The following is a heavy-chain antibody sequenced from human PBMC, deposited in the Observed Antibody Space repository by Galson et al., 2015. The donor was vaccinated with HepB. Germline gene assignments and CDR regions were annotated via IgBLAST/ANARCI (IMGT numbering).Heavy chain of an antibody. CDR1: GFTFSSYS. J-gene: IGHJ3*02. V-gene: IGHV3-48*01. CDR2: ISSSSSTI. Sequence: SLRLSCAASGFTFSSYSMNWVRQAPGKGLEWVSYISSSSSTIYYADSVKGRFTISRDNAKNSLYLQMNSLRAEDTAVYYCARRHYDSSGYYSDAFDIWGQGTMVTVSS. D-gene: IGHD3-22*01. CDR3: ARRHYDSSGYYSDAFDI.